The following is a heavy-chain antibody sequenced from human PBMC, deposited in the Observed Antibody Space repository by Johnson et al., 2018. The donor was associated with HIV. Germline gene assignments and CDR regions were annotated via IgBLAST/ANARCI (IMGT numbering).Heavy chain of an antibody. CDR2: IYSGGST. D-gene: IGHD6-6*01. Sequence: CAASGFTVSSNYMSWVRQAPGKGLEWVSVIYSGGSTYYADSVKGRFTISRDNSKNTLYLQMNSLRAEDTAVYYCARDPSAGEQLDGNYGAFDIWGQGTMVTVSS. J-gene: IGHJ3*02. V-gene: IGHV3-66*02. CDR3: ARDPSAGEQLDGNYGAFDI. CDR1: GFTVSSNY.